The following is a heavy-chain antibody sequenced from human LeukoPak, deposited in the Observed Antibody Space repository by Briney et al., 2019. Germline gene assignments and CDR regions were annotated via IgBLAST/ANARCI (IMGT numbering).Heavy chain of an antibody. V-gene: IGHV3-30*04. J-gene: IGHJ6*03. CDR3: ARADSSIAARLSRSSIFNYYYYMVV. CDR2: ISYDGSNK. Sequence: GGSLRLSCAASGFTFSSYAMHWVRQAPGKGLEWVAVISYDGSNKYYADSVKGRFTISRDNSKNTLYLQMSSLRAEDTAVYYCARADSSIAARLSRSSIFNYYYYMVVWGKGTTVTVSS. D-gene: IGHD6-6*01. CDR1: GFTFSSYA.